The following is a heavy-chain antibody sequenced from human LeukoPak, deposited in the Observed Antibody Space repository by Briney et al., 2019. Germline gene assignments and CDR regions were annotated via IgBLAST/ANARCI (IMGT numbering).Heavy chain of an antibody. Sequence: GGSLRLSCAASGFTFSSYYMSWVRQAPGKGLEWVSGINWDGGSTGYADSVKGRFTISRDNAKNSLHLQMNSLRAEDTALYYCARLLYFDYGTFDYWGQGTLVTVSS. V-gene: IGHV3-20*04. D-gene: IGHD4-17*01. J-gene: IGHJ4*02. CDR1: GFTFSSYY. CDR2: INWDGGST. CDR3: ARLLYFDYGTFDY.